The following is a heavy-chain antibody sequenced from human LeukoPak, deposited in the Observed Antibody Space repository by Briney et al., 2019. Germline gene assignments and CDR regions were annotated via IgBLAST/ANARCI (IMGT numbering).Heavy chain of an antibody. D-gene: IGHD2-2*02. CDR3: ASLPATAIRGDY. CDR1: GGSISSYY. V-gene: IGHV4-59*12. Sequence: PSETLSLTCTVSGGSISSYYWSWIRQPPGKELEWIGYIYYSGRTNYNPSLKSRVTISVDTSKNQFSLKPSSVTAADTAVYYCASLPATAIRGDYWGQGTLVTVSS. J-gene: IGHJ4*02. CDR2: IYYSGRT.